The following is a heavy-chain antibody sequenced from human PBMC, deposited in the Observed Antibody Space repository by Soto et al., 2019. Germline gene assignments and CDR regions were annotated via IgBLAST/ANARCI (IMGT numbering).Heavy chain of an antibody. V-gene: IGHV3-30*18. Sequence: GWSLRLSCASSVFTFSDYGMHWVRQAPGKGLEWVAIISYDGSSNFYADSVKGRFTISRDNSKSTLFLRMNSLRAEDTAVYYCAKDNSDYYGLFDFWGQGTLVTVSS. CDR3: AKDNSDYYGLFDF. CDR1: VFTFSDYG. J-gene: IGHJ4*02. D-gene: IGHD3-10*01. CDR2: ISYDGSSN.